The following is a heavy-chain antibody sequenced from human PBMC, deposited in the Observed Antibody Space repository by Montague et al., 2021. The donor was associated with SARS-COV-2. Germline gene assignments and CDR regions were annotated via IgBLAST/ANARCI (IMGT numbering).Heavy chain of an antibody. CDR1: GGSISSGGYY. J-gene: IGHJ4*02. Sequence: TLSLTCTVSGGSISSGGYYWSWIRQHPGKGLEWIGYIYYSGSTYYNPSLKSRVTISVNTSKNQFSLKLSSVTAADTAVYYCARARIRLWAVKESDYWGQGTLVTVSS. CDR2: IYYSGST. D-gene: IGHD5-18*01. CDR3: ARARIRLWAVKESDY. V-gene: IGHV4-31*03.